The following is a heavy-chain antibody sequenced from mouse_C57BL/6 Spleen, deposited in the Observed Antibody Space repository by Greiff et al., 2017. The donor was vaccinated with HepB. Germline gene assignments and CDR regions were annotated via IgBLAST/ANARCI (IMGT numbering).Heavy chain of an antibody. Sequence: VKLMESGAELVRPGASVTLSCKASGYTFTDYEMHWVKQTPVHGLEWIGAIDPETGGTAYNQKFKGKAILTADKSSSTAYMELRSLTSEDSAVYYCTRTKLFGMDYWGQGTSVTVSS. J-gene: IGHJ4*01. CDR2: IDPETGGT. CDR1: GYTFTDYE. V-gene: IGHV1-15*01. CDR3: TRTKLFGMDY. D-gene: IGHD1-1*01.